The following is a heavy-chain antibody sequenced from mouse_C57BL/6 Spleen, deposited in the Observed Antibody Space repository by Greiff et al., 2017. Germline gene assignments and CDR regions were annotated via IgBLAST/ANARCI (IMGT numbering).Heavy chain of an antibody. Sequence: EVHLVESGPGLVKPSQSLSLTCSVTGYSITSGYYWNWIRQFPGNKLEWMGYISYDGSNNYNPSLKNRISITRDPSKNQFFLKLNSVTTEDTATYYCASVIYYDYDWNYFDYWGQGTTLTVSS. V-gene: IGHV3-6*01. CDR3: ASVIYYDYDWNYFDY. J-gene: IGHJ2*01. CDR1: GYSITSGYY. CDR2: ISYDGSN. D-gene: IGHD2-4*01.